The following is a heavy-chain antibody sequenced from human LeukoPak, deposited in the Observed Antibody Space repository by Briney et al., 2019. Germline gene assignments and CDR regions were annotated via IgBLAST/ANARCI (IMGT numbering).Heavy chain of an antibody. Sequence: ASVKVSCKASGYTFTGYYMHWVRQAPGQGLEWMGWINPNSGGTNYAQKFQGRVTMTRDTSISTAYMELSRLRSDDTAVYYCARDACSGGSCYSNGMDVWGQGTTVTVSS. V-gene: IGHV1-2*02. CDR1: GYTFTGYY. CDR3: ARDACSGGSCYSNGMDV. D-gene: IGHD2-15*01. J-gene: IGHJ6*02. CDR2: INPNSGGT.